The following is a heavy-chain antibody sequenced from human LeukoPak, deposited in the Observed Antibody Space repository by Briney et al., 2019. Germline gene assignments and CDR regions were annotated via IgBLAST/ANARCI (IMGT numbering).Heavy chain of an antibody. CDR3: ARGEGFLDY. D-gene: IGHD1-26*01. CDR1: GYTFINYG. J-gene: IGHJ4*02. CDR2: ITPYNGNT. V-gene: IGHV1-18*01. Sequence: GASVTLSFKASGYTFINYGISWVRQAPGQGIEWMGWITPYNGNTNYAQTVQGRVTMTTDTSTSTAYMELRDLRSDDTAVYYCARGEGFLDYWGQGTLVTVSS.